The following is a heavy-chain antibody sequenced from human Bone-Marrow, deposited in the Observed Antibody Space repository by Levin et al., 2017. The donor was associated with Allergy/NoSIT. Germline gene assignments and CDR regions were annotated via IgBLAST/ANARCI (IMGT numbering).Heavy chain of an antibody. CDR2: ISGSGDET. CDR3: AKRRRDGYNSDLDY. CDR1: GFTFSNYA. D-gene: IGHD5-24*01. J-gene: IGHJ4*02. Sequence: ETLSLTCAASGFTFSNYAMNWVRQAPGKGLEWVSGISGSGDETHYADSVKGRFTISRDNSKNTLYLHMNSQRAEDTAVYYCAKRRRDGYNSDLDYWGQGTLVTVSS. V-gene: IGHV3-23*01.